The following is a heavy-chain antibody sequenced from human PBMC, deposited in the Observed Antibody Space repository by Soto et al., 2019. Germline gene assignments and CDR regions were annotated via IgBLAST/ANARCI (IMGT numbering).Heavy chain of an antibody. J-gene: IGHJ4*02. CDR2: ISGSGGST. Sequence: GGSLRLSCAASGFTFSSYAMSWVRQAPGKGLEWVSAISGSGGSTYYADAVEGRFTISRDNSNNTLYLQINSLRAEDTAVYYCAKVPPHSRTGARPLRDYWGQGTLVTVSS. CDR1: GFTFSSYA. CDR3: AKVPPHSRTGARPLRDY. V-gene: IGHV3-23*01. D-gene: IGHD6-6*01.